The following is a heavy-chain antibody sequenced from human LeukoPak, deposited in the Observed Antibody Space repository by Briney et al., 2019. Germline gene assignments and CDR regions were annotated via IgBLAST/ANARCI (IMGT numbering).Heavy chain of an antibody. V-gene: IGHV4-59*08. CDR2: IYYTGNT. J-gene: IGHJ4*02. D-gene: IGHD2-15*01. CDR1: GVSISNHY. CDR3: VRHSRVVAFDY. Sequence: SETLSLTCTVSGVSISNHYSNWIRQPPGKGLEWIGYIYYTGNTNYNPSLKSRVTISEDTSKNQVSLELSSVTAADTAVYYCVRHSRVVAFDYWGQGNLVTVSS.